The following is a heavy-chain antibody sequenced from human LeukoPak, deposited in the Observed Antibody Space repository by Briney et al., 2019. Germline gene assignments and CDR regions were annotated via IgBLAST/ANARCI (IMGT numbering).Heavy chain of an antibody. V-gene: IGHV4-4*02. CDR2: IYHSGST. Sequence: SETLSLTCAVSGGSISSSNWWSWVRQPPGKGLEWIGEIYHSGSTNYNPSLKSRVTISVDKSKNQFSLKLSSVTAADTAVYYCAREVLGTASAFDYWGQGTLVTVSS. CDR3: AREVLGTASAFDY. D-gene: IGHD1-1*01. J-gene: IGHJ4*02. CDR1: GGSISSSNW.